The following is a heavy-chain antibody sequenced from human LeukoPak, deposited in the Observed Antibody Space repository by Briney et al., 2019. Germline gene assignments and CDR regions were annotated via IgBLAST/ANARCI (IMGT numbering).Heavy chain of an antibody. Sequence: PSETLSLTCTVSGYSISSGYYWGWIRQPPGKGLEWIGSIYHSGSTYYNPSLKSRVTISVDTSKNQFSLKLSSVTAADTAVYYCARGHVLMAHNWFDPWGQGTLVTVSS. V-gene: IGHV4-38-2*02. CDR2: IYHSGST. D-gene: IGHD2-8*01. CDR3: ARGHVLMAHNWFDP. J-gene: IGHJ5*02. CDR1: GYSISSGYY.